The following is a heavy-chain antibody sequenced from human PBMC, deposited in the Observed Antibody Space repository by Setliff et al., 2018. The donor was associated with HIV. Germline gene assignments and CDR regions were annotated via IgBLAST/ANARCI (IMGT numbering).Heavy chain of an antibody. D-gene: IGHD4-17*01. CDR3: ARDRYGPNYYGMDV. CDR2: IFHTGTT. CDR1: GYSISRAYH. V-gene: IGHV4-38-2*02. J-gene: IGHJ6*02. Sequence: SETLSLTCAASGYSISRAYHWGWIRQPPGKGLEWIGSIFHTGTTSYNASLKSRLTLSLDTSKNQFSLRLSSVAVADTAVYYCARDRYGPNYYGMDVWGQGTTVTVSS.